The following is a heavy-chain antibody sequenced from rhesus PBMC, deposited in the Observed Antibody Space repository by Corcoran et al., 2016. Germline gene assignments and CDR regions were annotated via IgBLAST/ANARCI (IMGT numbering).Heavy chain of an antibody. J-gene: IGHJ4*01. CDR1: GGSISSSY. V-gene: IGHV4S12*01. Sequence: QLQLQESGPGLVKPSETLSVTCAVSGGSISSSYWSWIRQPPGKGLEWIGSIYSNSESTNYNPSLKSRVTISKDTSKNQFSLKLSSVTATDTAVYYCARGGTAYYFDYWGQGVLVTVSS. CDR3: ARGGTAYYFDY. CDR2: IYSNSEST. D-gene: IGHD1-1*01.